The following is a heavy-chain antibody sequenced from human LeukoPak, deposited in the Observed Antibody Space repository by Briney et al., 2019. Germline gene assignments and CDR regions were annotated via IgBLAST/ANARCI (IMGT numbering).Heavy chain of an antibody. CDR2: IKQDGSEK. Sequence: GGSLRLSCAASGFTFSSYWMSWVRQAPGKGLEWVANIKQDGSEKYYVDSVKGRFTISRDNAKNSLYLQMNSLRAEDTAVYYCARDGIAARRVDAFDIWGQGTMVTVSS. D-gene: IGHD6-6*01. J-gene: IGHJ3*02. CDR3: ARDGIAARRVDAFDI. CDR1: GFTFSSYW. V-gene: IGHV3-7*01.